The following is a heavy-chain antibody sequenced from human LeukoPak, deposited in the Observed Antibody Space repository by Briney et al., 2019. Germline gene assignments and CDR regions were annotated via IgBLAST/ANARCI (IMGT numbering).Heavy chain of an antibody. D-gene: IGHD5-18*01. V-gene: IGHV1-46*01. CDR1: GYAFTSYY. J-gene: IGHJ5*02. CDR3: ARERYSYRWFDP. CDR2: INPSGGST. Sequence: ASVKVSCKASGYAFTSYYMHWVRQAPGQGLEWMGIINPSGGSTSYAQKFQGRVTMTRDTSTSTVYMELSSLRSEDTAVYYCARERYSYRWFDPWGQGTLVTVSS.